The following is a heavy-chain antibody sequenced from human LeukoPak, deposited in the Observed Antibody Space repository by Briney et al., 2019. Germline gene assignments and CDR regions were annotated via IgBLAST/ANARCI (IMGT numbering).Heavy chain of an antibody. J-gene: IGHJ4*02. D-gene: IGHD2-2*01. CDR1: GYTFTSYG. V-gene: IGHV1-18*01. CDR3: ARDALKVVPAAILMAPRIIPFDY. CDR2: ISAYNGNT. Sequence: GASVKVSCKASGYTFTSYGISWVRQAPGQGLEWMGWISAYNGNTNYAQKLQGRVTMTTDTSTSTAYMELRSLRSDDTAVYYCARDALKVVPAAILMAPRIIPFDYWGQGTLVTVSS.